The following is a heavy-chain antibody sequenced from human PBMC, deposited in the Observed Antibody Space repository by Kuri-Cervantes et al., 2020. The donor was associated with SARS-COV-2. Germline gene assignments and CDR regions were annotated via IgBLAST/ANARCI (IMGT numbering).Heavy chain of an antibody. CDR3: ARSWWELLAGRGYYYYGMDV. CDR2: INPTSGDT. D-gene: IGHD1-26*01. Sequence: ASEKVSCKAYTGNYIHWVRQAPGQGLEWMGRINPTSGDTSYAQKFKGRVIMSRDTSDSTAYMELSSLRSEDTAVYYCARSWWELLAGRGYYYYGMDVWGQGTTVTVSS. V-gene: IGHV1-2*06. CDR1: TGNY. J-gene: IGHJ6*02.